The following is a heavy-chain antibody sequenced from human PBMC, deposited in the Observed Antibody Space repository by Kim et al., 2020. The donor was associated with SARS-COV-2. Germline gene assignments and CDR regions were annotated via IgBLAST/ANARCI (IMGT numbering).Heavy chain of an antibody. J-gene: IGHJ4*02. CDR2: INTNTGNP. CDR3: TRSLFHGSGDKIGSDY. D-gene: IGHD3-10*01. V-gene: IGHV7-4-1*02. Sequence: ASVKVSCKALGYTFTTYGINWVRQAPGQGLEWMGWINTNTGNPTYAQGFTGRFVFSLDTSVSTAFLEISSLEAEDTALYYCTRSLFHGSGDKIGSDYWGQGTLLTVSS. CDR1: GYTFTTYG.